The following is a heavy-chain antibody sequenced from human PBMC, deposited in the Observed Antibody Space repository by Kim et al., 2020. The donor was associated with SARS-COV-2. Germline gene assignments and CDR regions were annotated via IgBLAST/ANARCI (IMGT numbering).Heavy chain of an antibody. D-gene: IGHD3-9*01. J-gene: IGHJ4*02. CDR3: ARVVDILTPSGY. V-gene: IGHV1-18*01. Sequence: NYAQKLQGRVTMTTDTSTSTAYMELRSLRSDDTAVYYCARVVDILTPSGYWGQGTLVTVSS.